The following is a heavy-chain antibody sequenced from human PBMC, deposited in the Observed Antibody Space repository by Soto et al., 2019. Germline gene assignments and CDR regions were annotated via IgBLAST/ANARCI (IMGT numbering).Heavy chain of an antibody. V-gene: IGHV1-69*13. J-gene: IGHJ6*02. CDR1: GGTFSSYA. Sequence: SVKVSCKASGGTFSSYAISWVRQAPGQGLEWMGGIIPIFGTANYAQKFQGRVTITADESTSTAYMELSSLRSEDTAVYYCARAPTRDYYGSGSYSDYYYGMDVWGQGTTVTVSS. CDR3: ARAPTRDYYGSGSYSDYYYGMDV. CDR2: IIPIFGTA. D-gene: IGHD3-10*01.